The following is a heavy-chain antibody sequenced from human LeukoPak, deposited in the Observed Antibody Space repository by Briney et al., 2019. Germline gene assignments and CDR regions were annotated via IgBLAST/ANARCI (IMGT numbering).Heavy chain of an antibody. J-gene: IGHJ6*03. Sequence: SETLSLTCTVSGGSISSGGYYWSWIRQPPGKGLEGIGYIYHSGSTYYNPSLKSRVTISVDTSKNQFSLKLSSVTAADTAVYYCARVLGRSSSSGSYYYYYMDVWGKGTTVTVSS. CDR2: IYHSGST. CDR1: GGSISSGGYY. D-gene: IGHD6-6*01. CDR3: ARVLGRSSSSGSYYYYYMDV. V-gene: IGHV4-30-2*01.